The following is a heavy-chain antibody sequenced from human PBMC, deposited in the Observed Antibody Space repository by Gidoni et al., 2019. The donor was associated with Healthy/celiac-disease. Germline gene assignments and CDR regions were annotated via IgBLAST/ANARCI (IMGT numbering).Heavy chain of an antibody. Sequence: EVQLLESGGGLVQPGGSLRLSCAASGFTFSSYAMSWVLQAPGKGLEWVSAISGSGGRTYYADSVKGRFTISRDNPKYTLYLQMNSLRADVTAVYYCACDLSPFDYWGQGTLVTVSS. CDR2: ISGSGGRT. J-gene: IGHJ4*02. CDR3: ACDLSPFDY. CDR1: GFTFSSYA. V-gene: IGHV3-23*01.